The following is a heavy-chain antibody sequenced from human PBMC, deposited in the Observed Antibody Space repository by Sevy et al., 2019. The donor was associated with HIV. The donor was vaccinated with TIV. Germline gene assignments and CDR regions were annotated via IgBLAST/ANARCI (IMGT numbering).Heavy chain of an antibody. J-gene: IGHJ4*02. CDR3: VREGLGGFSYSLDC. V-gene: IGHV3-7*01. CDR2: MKEDGSEK. Sequence: GESLRLSCAASGLTFSYAWMSWVRQAPGKGLEWVATMKEDGSEKSYVDSVKGRFTISRDNAKNSLYLQMNSLRVDDTALYYCVREGLGGFSYSLDCWGQGTLVTVSS. D-gene: IGHD5-18*01. CDR1: GLTFSYAW.